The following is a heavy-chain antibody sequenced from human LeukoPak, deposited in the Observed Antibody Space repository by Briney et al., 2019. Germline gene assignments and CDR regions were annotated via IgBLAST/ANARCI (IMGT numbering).Heavy chain of an antibody. CDR2: ISIIGGST. V-gene: IGHV3-64D*06. CDR3: VKDWVYSYGPVGGYYFDY. CDR1: GFIFSSYA. J-gene: IGHJ4*02. Sequence: GGSLRLSCSASGFIFSSYAMLWVRQAPGRGREYVAAISIIGGSTYYADSVKGRFTISRDNSKNTLYLQMSSLRAEDTAVYYCVKDWVYSYGPVGGYYFDYWGQGTLVTVSS. D-gene: IGHD5-18*01.